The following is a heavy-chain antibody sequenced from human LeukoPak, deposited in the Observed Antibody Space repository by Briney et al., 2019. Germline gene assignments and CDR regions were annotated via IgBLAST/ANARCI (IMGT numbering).Heavy chain of an antibody. V-gene: IGHV4-34*01. Sequence: PSETLSLTCAVYGGSFSGYYWSWIRQPPGKGLEWIGEINHSGSTNYNPSLKSRVTISVDTSKNQFSLKLSSVTAADTAVYYCARQHRYGFSIDYWGQGTLVTVSS. CDR2: INHSGST. D-gene: IGHD4-17*01. CDR3: ARQHRYGFSIDY. J-gene: IGHJ4*02. CDR1: GGSFSGYY.